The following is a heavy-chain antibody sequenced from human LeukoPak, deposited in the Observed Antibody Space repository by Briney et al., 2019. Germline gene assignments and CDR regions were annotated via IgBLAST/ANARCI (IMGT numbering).Heavy chain of an antibody. V-gene: IGHV3-21*01. Sequence: GGSLRLSCAASVFTFSIYSVIRVRQAPGKGLEWVSSISSSSSYIYYAGSVKGRFTISRDNAKNSLYLQMNSLRAEDTAVYCCARGFDPWGQGTLVTVSS. CDR3: ARGFDP. CDR2: ISSSSSYI. J-gene: IGHJ5*02. CDR1: VFTFSIYS.